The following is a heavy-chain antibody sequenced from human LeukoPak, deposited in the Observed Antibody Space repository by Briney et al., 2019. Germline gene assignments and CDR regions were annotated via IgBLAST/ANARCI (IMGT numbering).Heavy chain of an antibody. V-gene: IGHV4-38-2*02. CDR2: IYHSGST. D-gene: IGHD6-19*01. CDR1: GYSISSGYY. Sequence: SETLSLTCTVSGYSISSGYYWGWIRQPPGKGLEWIGSIYHSGSTYYNPSLKSRVTISVDTSKNQFSLKLSSVTAADTAVYYCARKGRSIAVAGTWFDPWGQGTLVTVSS. CDR3: ARKGRSIAVAGTWFDP. J-gene: IGHJ5*02.